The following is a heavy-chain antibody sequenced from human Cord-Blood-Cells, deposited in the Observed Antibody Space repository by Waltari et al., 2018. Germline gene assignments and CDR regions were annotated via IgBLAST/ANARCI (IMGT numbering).Heavy chain of an antibody. D-gene: IGHD1-26*01. CDR3: ARDLLEWEPKLGGVGY. J-gene: IGHJ4*02. CDR2: INSDGGST. CDR1: GFTFCSYW. V-gene: IGHV3-74*01. Sequence: EVQLVESGGGLDQPGGSLRLSCAASGFTFCSYWMHWVRQPPGKGLVWVSRINSDGGSTSYADSVKGRFTISRDNAKNTLYLQMNSLRAEDTAVYYCARDLLEWEPKLGGVGYWGQGTLVTVSS.